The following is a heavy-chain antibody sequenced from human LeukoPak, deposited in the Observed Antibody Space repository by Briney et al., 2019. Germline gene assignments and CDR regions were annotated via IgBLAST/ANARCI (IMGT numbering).Heavy chain of an antibody. Sequence: ASVKVSCKASGYTFTGYYMHWVRQAPGQGLEWMGWINPNSGGTNYAQKFRGRVTMTRDTSISTAYMELSRLRSDDTAVYYCARVELLWFGELQQQPFDYWGQGTLVTVSS. CDR1: GYTFTGYY. J-gene: IGHJ4*02. CDR2: INPNSGGT. V-gene: IGHV1-2*02. D-gene: IGHD3-10*01. CDR3: ARVELLWFGELQQQPFDY.